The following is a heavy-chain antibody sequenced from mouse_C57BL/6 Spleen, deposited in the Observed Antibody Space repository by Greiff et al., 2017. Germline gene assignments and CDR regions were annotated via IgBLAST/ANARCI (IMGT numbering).Heavy chain of an antibody. J-gene: IGHJ4*01. CDR3: TRLGGDY. CDR2: IDPENGDT. V-gene: IGHV14-4*01. CDR1: GFNIKDDY. Sequence: EVKLEESGAELVRPGASVKLSCTASGFNIKDDYMHWVKQRPEQGLEWIGWIDPENGDTEYASKFQGKATITADTSSNTAYLQLSSLTSEDTAVYYCTRLGGDYWGQGTSVTVSS.